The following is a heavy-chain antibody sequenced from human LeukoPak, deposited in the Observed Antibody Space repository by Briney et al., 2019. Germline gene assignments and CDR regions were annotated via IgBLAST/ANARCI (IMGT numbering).Heavy chain of an antibody. CDR3: ARLKLESYFENDY. CDR1: GYTFGNNG. Sequence: GASVKVSCKASGYTFGNNGISWVRQAPGQGLERMGWISAFTGNTNSAQRFQGRVTMTTDTSTSTAYMELRNLTDDDTAVYYCARLKLESYFENDYWGQGTLVTVSS. CDR2: ISAFTGNT. J-gene: IGHJ4*02. V-gene: IGHV1-18*01. D-gene: IGHD3-9*01.